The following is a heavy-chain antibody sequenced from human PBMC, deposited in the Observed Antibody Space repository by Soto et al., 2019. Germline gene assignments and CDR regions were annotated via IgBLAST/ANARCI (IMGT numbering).Heavy chain of an antibody. Sequence: EVQLVESGGGLVKPGGSLRLSCAASGFTFSSYSMNWVRQAPGKGLEWVSSISSSSSYIYYADSVKGRFTISRDNAKNSLYLQMNSLRAEDTAVYYCAGEGSCSGGSCPDYYYYYMDVWGKGTTVTVSS. CDR2: ISSSSSYI. CDR3: AGEGSCSGGSCPDYYYYYMDV. D-gene: IGHD2-15*01. J-gene: IGHJ6*03. V-gene: IGHV3-21*01. CDR1: GFTFSSYS.